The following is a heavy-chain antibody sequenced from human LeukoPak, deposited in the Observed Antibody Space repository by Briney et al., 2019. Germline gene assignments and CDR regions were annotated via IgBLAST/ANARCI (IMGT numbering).Heavy chain of an antibody. J-gene: IGHJ4*02. CDR1: GFTFSNHG. Sequence: GGSLRLSCAASGFTFSNHGMHWVRQAPGKGLEWVSLIQYDGSHIKYTDSVKGRFTISRNNSKNTLYLQMNSLRTEDTAVYYCAKEDTNSGDYWGQGTLVTVSS. D-gene: IGHD1-1*01. CDR3: AKEDTNSGDY. CDR2: IQYDGSHI. V-gene: IGHV3-30*02.